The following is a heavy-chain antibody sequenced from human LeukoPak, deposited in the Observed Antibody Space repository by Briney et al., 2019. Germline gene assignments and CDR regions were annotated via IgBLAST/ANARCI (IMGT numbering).Heavy chain of an antibody. Sequence: ASVKVSCKASGGTFSSYAISWVRQAPGQGLEWMGGIIPIFATANYAQKFQGRVTITTDESTYTAYMELSSLRSDDTAVYYCARDEGPYAFDIWGQGTVVNVSS. V-gene: IGHV1-69*05. CDR1: GGTFSSYA. CDR2: IIPIFATA. J-gene: IGHJ3*02. CDR3: ARDEGPYAFDI.